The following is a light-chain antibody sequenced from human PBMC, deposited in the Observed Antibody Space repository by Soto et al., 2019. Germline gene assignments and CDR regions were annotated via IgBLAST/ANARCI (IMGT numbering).Light chain of an antibody. CDR3: QQYDNWPPT. Sequence: EIVMTQSPATLSVSPGERVTLSCRASQSVGSNLAWYQQKPGLAPRVLIYDASTRATVIPARFSGSGSGTEFTLTISSLQSEDFAVYYCQQYDNWPPTFGGGTKVEIK. J-gene: IGKJ4*01. CDR2: DAS. CDR1: QSVGSN. V-gene: IGKV3-15*01.